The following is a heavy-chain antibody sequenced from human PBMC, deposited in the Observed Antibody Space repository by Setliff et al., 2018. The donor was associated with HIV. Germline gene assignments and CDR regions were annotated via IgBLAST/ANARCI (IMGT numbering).Heavy chain of an antibody. CDR2: IHPNSGVT. V-gene: IGHV1-2*02. D-gene: IGHD3-16*01. J-gene: IGHJ4*02. CDR1: GYTFTGYY. CDR3: ARRPPYWGFDF. Sequence: ASVKVSCKASGYTFTGYYMHWVRQAPGQGLEWMGWIHPNSGVTNSAQKFQGRVTMTRDTPISTVHMELTSLRSDDSAVYYCARRPPYWGFDFWGQGTLVTVSS.